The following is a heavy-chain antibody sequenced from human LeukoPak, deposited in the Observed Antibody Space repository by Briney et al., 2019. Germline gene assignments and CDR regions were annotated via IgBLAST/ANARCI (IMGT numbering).Heavy chain of an antibody. Sequence: ASVKVSCKASGYTFNIHGISWVRRAPGQGLEWMGSISAYNGDKDFAQNFQGRLTMTTDTSTSTAYMELRSLRSDDTAVYYCARDTSPMVSPFDCWGQGTLVTVSS. J-gene: IGHJ4*02. CDR1: GYTFNIHG. D-gene: IGHD5-18*01. CDR3: ARDTSPMVSPFDC. V-gene: IGHV1-18*01. CDR2: ISAYNGDK.